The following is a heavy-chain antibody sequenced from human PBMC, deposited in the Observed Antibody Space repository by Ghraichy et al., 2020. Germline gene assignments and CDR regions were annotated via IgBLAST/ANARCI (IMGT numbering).Heavy chain of an antibody. J-gene: IGHJ4*02. CDR1: GFTFSSYS. V-gene: IGHV3-21*01. CDR2: ISSSSSYI. Sequence: GGSLRLSCAASGFTFSSYSMNWVRQAPGKGLEWVSSISSSSSYIYYADSVKGRFTISRDNAKNSLYLQMNSLRAEDTAVYYCARAQHGYGSGSIVGYWGQGTLVTVSS. D-gene: IGHD3-10*01. CDR3: ARAQHGYGSGSIVGY.